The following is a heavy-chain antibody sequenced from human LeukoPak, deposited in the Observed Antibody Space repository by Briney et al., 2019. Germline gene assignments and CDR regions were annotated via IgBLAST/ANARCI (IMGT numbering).Heavy chain of an antibody. V-gene: IGHV3-53*01. Sequence: PGGSLRLSWAASGFTVRNYCMSWVCQAPGKGQEWVAVIYGDGSTYYADSVKGRFTISSDNLKNTLSLQMDSLRAADTAMYYCARGSPVASGRYSIYSSWGQGTLVTVSP. D-gene: IGHD3-10*01. CDR3: ARGSPVASGRYSIYSS. CDR2: IYGDGST. J-gene: IGHJ5*02. CDR1: GFTVRNYC.